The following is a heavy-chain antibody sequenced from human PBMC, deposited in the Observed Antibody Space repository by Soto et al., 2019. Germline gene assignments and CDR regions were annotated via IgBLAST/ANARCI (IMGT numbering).Heavy chain of an antibody. CDR1: GFSFSISP. CDR3: ARDPKTSGGQHWAFNYFDS. J-gene: IGHJ4*02. Sequence: SLRLSCAASGFSFSISPMHWVRQAPGKGPEWVALISYDGTNKFYADSVKGRFTISRDNSKSTLYLQVDSLRPEDAAVYYCARDPKTSGGQHWAFNYFDSWGQGTLLTVSS. V-gene: IGHV3-30-3*01. D-gene: IGHD7-27*01. CDR2: ISYDGTNK.